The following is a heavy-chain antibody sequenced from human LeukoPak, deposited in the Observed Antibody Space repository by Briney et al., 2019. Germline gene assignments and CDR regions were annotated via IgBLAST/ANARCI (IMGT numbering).Heavy chain of an antibody. J-gene: IGHJ4*02. CDR2: INAGNGNT. CDR3: ARDRDGPYYFDY. D-gene: IGHD5-24*01. CDR1: GYTFTSYA. Sequence: GASVKVSCKASGYTFTSYAMHWVRQAPGQRLEWVGWINAGNGNTKYSQKFQGRVTITRDTSASTAYMELSSLRSEDTAVYYCARDRDGPYYFDYWGQGTLVTVSS. V-gene: IGHV1-3*01.